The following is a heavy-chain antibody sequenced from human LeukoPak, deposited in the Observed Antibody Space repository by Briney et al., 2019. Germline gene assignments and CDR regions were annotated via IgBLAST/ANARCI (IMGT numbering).Heavy chain of an antibody. Sequence: SENLSLTCTVSGGSISSSSYYWGWIRQPPGKGLEWIGNIYYSGSTYYNPSLKSRVTISVDTSKNQFSLKLSSVTAADTAVYYCAREWTTVVNWFDPWGQGTLVTVSS. V-gene: IGHV4-39*07. CDR1: GGSISSSSYY. CDR3: AREWTTVVNWFDP. J-gene: IGHJ5*02. CDR2: IYYSGST. D-gene: IGHD4-23*01.